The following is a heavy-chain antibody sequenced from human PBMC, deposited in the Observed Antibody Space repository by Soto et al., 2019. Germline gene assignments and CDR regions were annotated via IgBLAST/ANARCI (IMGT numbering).Heavy chain of an antibody. CDR2: ISSNGGST. CDR3: ARDTGEGRACDI. J-gene: IGHJ3*02. V-gene: IGHV3-64*01. D-gene: IGHD7-27*01. CDR1: GFTFSSYA. Sequence: GGSLRLSCAASGFTFSSYAMHWVRQAPGKGLEYVSAISSNGGSTYYANSVKGRFTISRDNSKNTLYLQMGSLRAEDLAVYYCARDTGEGRACDIWGQGTMVTVSS.